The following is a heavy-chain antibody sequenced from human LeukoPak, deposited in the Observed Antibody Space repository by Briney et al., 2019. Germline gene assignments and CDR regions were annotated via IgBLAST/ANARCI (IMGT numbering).Heavy chain of an antibody. CDR2: ISSSSDYI. J-gene: IGHJ3*02. Sequence: GGSLRLSCAASGFTFSSYNMNWVRQAPGKGLEWVSSISSSSDYIYYADSVKGRFTISRDNAKNSLYLQMKSLRAEDTAVYYCTRDHHRRHYDSQARNTFDIWGQGTMVTVSS. CDR1: GFTFSSYN. V-gene: IGHV3-21*01. D-gene: IGHD3-22*01. CDR3: TRDHHRRHYDSQARNTFDI.